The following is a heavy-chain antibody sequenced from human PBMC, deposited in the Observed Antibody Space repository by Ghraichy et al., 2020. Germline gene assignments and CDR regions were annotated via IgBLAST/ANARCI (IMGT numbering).Heavy chain of an antibody. Sequence: GGSLRLSCSVSGASFSTFAMHWIRQAPGKGLQYVSGISGSGDYIYYADSVKGRFTISRDYSKNTLYFQMTSLRAEDTAVYYCVRDYYHNVFDPWGQGTLVTVSS. CDR1: GASFSTFA. CDR2: ISGSGDYI. CDR3: VRDYYHNVFDP. D-gene: IGHD3-22*01. J-gene: IGHJ5*02. V-gene: IGHV3-64D*06.